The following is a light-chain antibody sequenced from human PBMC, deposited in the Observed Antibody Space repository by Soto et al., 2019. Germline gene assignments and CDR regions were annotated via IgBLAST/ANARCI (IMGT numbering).Light chain of an antibody. J-gene: IGKJ1*01. CDR1: QTISSW. CDR3: QHYNSYSEA. CDR2: KAS. V-gene: IGKV1-5*03. Sequence: DIQMTQSPSTLSGSXGDRVTITCRASQTISSWLAWYQQKPEKAPKLLIYKASTLKSGVPSRFSGSGSGTEFTLTISSLQPDDFATYYCQHYNSYSEAFGQGTKVDIK.